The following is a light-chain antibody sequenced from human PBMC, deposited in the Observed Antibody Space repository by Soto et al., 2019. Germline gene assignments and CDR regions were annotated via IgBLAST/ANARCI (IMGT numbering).Light chain of an antibody. J-gene: IGLJ1*01. CDR1: SSDIGGYNY. CDR2: DVN. Sequence: QSVLTQPASVSGSPGQSITISCTGTSSDIGGYNYVSWYQQHPGKAPKFMIYDVNDRPSGVSNRFSGSKSGNTASLTISGLQAEDEADYYCSSYTTRITHVFGTGTKVTVL. V-gene: IGLV2-14*01. CDR3: SSYTTRITHV.